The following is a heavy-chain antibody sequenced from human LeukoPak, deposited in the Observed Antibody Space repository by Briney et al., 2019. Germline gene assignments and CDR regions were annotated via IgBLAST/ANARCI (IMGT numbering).Heavy chain of an antibody. J-gene: IGHJ4*02. CDR2: ITGSGAGT. CDR1: RFAFSAYA. D-gene: IGHD4/OR15-4a*01. V-gene: IGHV3-23*01. Sequence: PGGSLRLSCAASRFAFSAYAMTWVRQAPGKGLEGVSSITGSGAGTSYADSVKGRFTISRDNSKNTLYLQMNNLRAEDTAVYYCFSLTYDYWGQGALVTVSS. CDR3: FSLTYDY.